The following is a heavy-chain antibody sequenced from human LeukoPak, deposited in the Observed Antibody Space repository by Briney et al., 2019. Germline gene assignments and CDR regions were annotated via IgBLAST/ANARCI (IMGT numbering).Heavy chain of an antibody. Sequence: SETLSLTCTVSGGSISSSSYYWGWIRQPPGKGLEWIGSIYHSGSTYYNPSLKSRVTISVDTSKNQFSLKLSSVTAADTAVYYCARDQWREKPIDYWGQGTLVTVSS. D-gene: IGHD6-19*01. V-gene: IGHV4-39*07. CDR2: IYHSGST. CDR1: GGSISSSSYY. J-gene: IGHJ4*02. CDR3: ARDQWREKPIDY.